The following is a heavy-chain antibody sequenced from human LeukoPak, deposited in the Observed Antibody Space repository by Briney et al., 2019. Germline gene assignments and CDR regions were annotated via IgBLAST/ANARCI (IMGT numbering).Heavy chain of an antibody. J-gene: IGHJ4*02. CDR1: GFTVSSDY. Sequence: SGGSLRLSCAASGFTVSSDYMSWVRQAPGKGLEWVSVIYSGGSTYYADSVKGRFTISRDNSKNTLYLQMNSLRAGDTAVYYCAREGNSPFDYWGQGTLVTVSS. CDR3: AREGNSPFDY. CDR2: IYSGGST. D-gene: IGHD5-18*01. V-gene: IGHV3-66*01.